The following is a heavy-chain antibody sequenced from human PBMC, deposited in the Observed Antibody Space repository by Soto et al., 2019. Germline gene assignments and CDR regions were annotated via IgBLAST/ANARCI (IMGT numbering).Heavy chain of an antibody. CDR1: GYTFTGYY. V-gene: IGHV1-2*04. J-gene: IGHJ6*02. CDR2: INPNSGGT. CDR3: AREGGYSSGWYVPGYYGMDV. Sequence: ASVKGSCKAAGYTFTGYYMHWVRQAHGQGLEWMGWINPNSGGTNYAQKFQGWVTMTRDTSISTAYMELSRLRSDDTAVYYCAREGGYSSGWYVPGYYGMDVWGQGTTVTVSS. D-gene: IGHD6-19*01.